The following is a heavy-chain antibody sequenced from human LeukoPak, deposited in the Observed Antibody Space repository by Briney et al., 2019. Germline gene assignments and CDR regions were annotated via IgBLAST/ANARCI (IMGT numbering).Heavy chain of an antibody. D-gene: IGHD2-2*01. CDR2: ISAYNGNT. CDR3: ARANYPRYCSSTSCYQNWFDP. CDR1: GYTFTSYA. Sequence: ASVKVSCKSSGYTFTSYAMNWVRQAPGQGLEWMGWISAYNGNTNYAQKLQGRVTMTTDTSTSTAYMELRSLRSDDTAVYYCARANYPRYCSSTSCYQNWFDPWGQGTLVTVSS. J-gene: IGHJ5*02. V-gene: IGHV1-18*01.